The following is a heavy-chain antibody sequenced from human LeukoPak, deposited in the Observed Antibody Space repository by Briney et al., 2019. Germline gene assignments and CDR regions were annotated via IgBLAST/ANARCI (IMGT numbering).Heavy chain of an antibody. D-gene: IGHD6-6*01. J-gene: IGHJ3*02. V-gene: IGHV2-70*11. CDR3: ARMYSSSPLRDAFDI. Sequence: ESGPTLVNPTQTLTLTCTFSGFSLSTSGVGVGWIRQPPGKALEWLARIDWDDDKYYSTSLKTRLTISKDTSKNQVVLTMTNMDPVDTATYYCARMYSSSPLRDAFDIWGQGTMVTVSS. CDR1: GFSLSTSGVG. CDR2: IDWDDDK.